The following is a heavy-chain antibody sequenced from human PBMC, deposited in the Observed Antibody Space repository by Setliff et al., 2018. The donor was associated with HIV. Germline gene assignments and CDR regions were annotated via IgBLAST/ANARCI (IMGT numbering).Heavy chain of an antibody. D-gene: IGHD6-6*01. J-gene: IGHJ6*03. CDR1: GYTFTSYG. V-gene: IGHV1-18*01. CDR2: ISAYNGNT. CDR3: ARDGLRGIAARHYDYYYMDV. Sequence: ASVKVSCKASGYTFTSYGISWVRQAPGQGLEWMGWISAYNGNTNYAQKLQGRVTMTTDTSTSTAYMELRSLRSDDTAVYYCARDGLRGIAARHYDYYYMDVGGKGTTVPVSS.